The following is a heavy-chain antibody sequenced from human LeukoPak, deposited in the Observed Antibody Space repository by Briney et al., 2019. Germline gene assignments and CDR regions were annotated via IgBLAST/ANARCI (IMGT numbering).Heavy chain of an antibody. CDR1: GGSISSYY. V-gene: IGHV4-59*12. CDR3: ARENGSGSFDY. Sequence: SETLSLTCTVSGGSISSYYWSWIRQPPGKGLEWIGYIYYSGSTNYNPSLKSRVTISVDTSKNQFSLKLSSVTAADTAVYYCARENGSGSFDYWGQGTLVTVSS. D-gene: IGHD3-10*01. CDR2: IYYSGST. J-gene: IGHJ4*02.